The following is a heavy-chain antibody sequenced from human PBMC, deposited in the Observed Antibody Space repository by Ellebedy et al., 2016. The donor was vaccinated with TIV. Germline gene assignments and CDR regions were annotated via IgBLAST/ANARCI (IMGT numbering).Heavy chain of an antibody. CDR3: ARMIGFYDSSGYFHDY. CDR2: ISPDNSFI. D-gene: IGHD3-22*01. V-gene: IGHV3-21*01. Sequence: PGGSLRLSCAASGFTFSDYSMNWVRQAPGKGLEWLSSISPDNSFIYYADSVKDRFTISRDNAKNSVYLQMSSLRPEDTAVYYCARMIGFYDSSGYFHDYWGQGTLLTVSS. CDR1: GFTFSDYS. J-gene: IGHJ4*02.